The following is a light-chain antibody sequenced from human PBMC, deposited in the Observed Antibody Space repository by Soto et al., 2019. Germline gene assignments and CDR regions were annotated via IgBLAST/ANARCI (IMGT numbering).Light chain of an antibody. CDR2: EDN. CDR1: SGSIASNY. J-gene: IGLJ2*01. Sequence: FMLTQPHSVSESPRKTVTISCTRSSGSIASNYVQWYQQRPGSAPTTVIYEDNQRPSGVPDRFSGSIDSSSNSASLTISGLKTEDEADYYCQSYDSSNHVVFGGGTKLTVL. CDR3: QSYDSSNHVV. V-gene: IGLV6-57*04.